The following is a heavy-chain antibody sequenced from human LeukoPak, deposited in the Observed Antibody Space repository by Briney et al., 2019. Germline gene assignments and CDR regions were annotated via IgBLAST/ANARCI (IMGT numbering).Heavy chain of an antibody. CDR1: GGSISSHY. D-gene: IGHD3-9*01. J-gene: IGHJ4*02. CDR3: ARLVGGTGYFDY. V-gene: IGHV4-59*11. CDR2: IYYSGTT. Sequence: SETLSLTCAVSGGSISSHYWSWIRQPPGKGLEWIGYIYYSGTTNYSPSLKSRVTISVDTSKTQFSLKLSSVTAADTAVYYCARLVGGTGYFDYWGQGALVTASS.